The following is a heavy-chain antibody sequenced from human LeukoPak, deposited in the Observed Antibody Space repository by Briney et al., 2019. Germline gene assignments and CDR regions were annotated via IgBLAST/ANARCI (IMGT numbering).Heavy chain of an antibody. CDR1: GGSISSGDYY. CDR3: ARGYYYDSSGYSSDAFDI. Sequence: SETLSLTCTVSGGSISSGDYYWSWLRQPPGRGLEWIGYIYDRGSTYYNPSLKSRITIAVDTSKNQFSLKLSSVTAADTAVYYCARGYYYDSSGYSSDAFDIWGQGTMVTVSS. D-gene: IGHD3-22*01. V-gene: IGHV4-30-4*08. CDR2: IYDRGST. J-gene: IGHJ3*02.